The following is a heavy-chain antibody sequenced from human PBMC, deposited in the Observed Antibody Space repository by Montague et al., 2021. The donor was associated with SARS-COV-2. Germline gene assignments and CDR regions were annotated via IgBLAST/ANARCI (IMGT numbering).Heavy chain of an antibody. J-gene: IGHJ4*02. CDR3: GRVILSATSNPFDC. D-gene: IGHD2-15*01. Sequence: LVKPTQTLTLTCTFSGFSLSTSGMCVSWIRQPPGKGLEWIGAMYYSGSTWLNPSLKSRVTISVDTSKNQLSLNLRSVTAADTAVYFCGRVILSATSNPFDCWGPGTLVTVSS. CDR2: MYYSGST. CDR1: GFSLSTSGMC. V-gene: IGHV4-39*07.